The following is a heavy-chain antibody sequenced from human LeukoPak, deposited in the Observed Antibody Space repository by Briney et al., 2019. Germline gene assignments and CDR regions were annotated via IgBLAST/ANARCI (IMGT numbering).Heavy chain of an antibody. CDR3: ATFTGY. CDR2: IYSGGST. D-gene: IGHD3-16*01. Sequence: GGSLRLSCAASGFTFSTYSMNWVRQAPGKGLEWVSVIYSGGSTYYADSVKGRFAISRDNSRNTLYLQMNSLRAEDTAVYYCATFTGYWGQGTLVTVSS. CDR1: GFTFSTYS. V-gene: IGHV3-53*01. J-gene: IGHJ4*02.